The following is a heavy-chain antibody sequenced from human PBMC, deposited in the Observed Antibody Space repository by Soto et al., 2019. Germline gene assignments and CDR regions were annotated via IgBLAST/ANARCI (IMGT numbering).Heavy chain of an antibody. CDR1: GFTFTNSA. D-gene: IGHD6-19*01. CDR2: FDPEDGET. V-gene: IGHV1-24*01. Sequence: ASVKVSCKASGFTFTNSAVHWVRQAPGKGLEWMGGFDPEDGETIYAQKFQGRVTMTEDTSTDTAYMELSSLRSEDTAVYYCATEQRQQWRDGDNWFDPWG. CDR3: ATEQRQQWRDGDNWFDP. J-gene: IGHJ5*02.